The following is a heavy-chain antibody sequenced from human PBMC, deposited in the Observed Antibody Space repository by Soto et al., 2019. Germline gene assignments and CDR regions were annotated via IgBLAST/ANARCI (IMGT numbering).Heavy chain of an antibody. CDR2: ISWNSGSI. D-gene: IGHD6-13*01. J-gene: IGHJ4*02. CDR1: AFTFDDYA. CDR3: AKDIRRRSWYYFDY. Sequence: LRLSCAASAFTFDDYAMHWVRQAPGKGLEWVSGISWNSGSIGYADSVKGRFTISRDNAKNSLYLQMNSLRAEDTALYYCAKDIRRRSWYYFDYWGQGTLVTVSS. V-gene: IGHV3-9*01.